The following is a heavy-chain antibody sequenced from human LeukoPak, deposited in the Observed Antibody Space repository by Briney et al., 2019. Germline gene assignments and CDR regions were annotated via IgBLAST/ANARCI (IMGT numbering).Heavy chain of an antibody. Sequence: PSETLSLTCTVSGGSISSSSYYWGWIRQPPGKGLEWIGSIYYSGSTYYNPSLKSRVTISVDTSNNQFSLKLSSVTAADTAVYYCARASGYYDSSGYHINYFDYWGQGTLVTVSS. CDR3: ARASGYYDSSGYHINYFDY. V-gene: IGHV4-39*01. J-gene: IGHJ4*02. CDR1: GGSISSSSYY. D-gene: IGHD3-22*01. CDR2: IYYSGST.